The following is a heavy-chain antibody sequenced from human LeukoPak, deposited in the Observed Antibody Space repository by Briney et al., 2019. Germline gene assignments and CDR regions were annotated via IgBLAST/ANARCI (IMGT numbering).Heavy chain of an antibody. Sequence: GGSLRLSCAASGFTFSSYSMNWVRQAPGKGLEWVSSISSSSSYIYYADSVKGRFTISRDNAKNSLYLQMNSLRAEDTAVYYCARDGGDIYREKGNMDVWGKGTTVTVSS. CDR3: ARDGGDIYREKGNMDV. V-gene: IGHV3-21*01. CDR1: GFTFSSYS. J-gene: IGHJ6*03. D-gene: IGHD3-16*01. CDR2: ISSSSSYI.